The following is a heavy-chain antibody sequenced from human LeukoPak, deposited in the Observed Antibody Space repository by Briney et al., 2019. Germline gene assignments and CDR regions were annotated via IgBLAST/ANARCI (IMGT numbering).Heavy chain of an antibody. V-gene: IGHV3-20*04. Sequence: GGSLRLSCAASGFTFDGYGMSWVRQAPGKGLEWVSGINWNGGSTGYADSVKGRFTISRDNAKNSLYLQMNSLRAEDTALYYCARVGRGENRGYYYYYYKDGWGKRTTVTVSS. CDR1: GFTFDGYG. CDR3: ARVGRGENRGYYYYYYKDG. CDR2: INWNGGST. J-gene: IGHJ6*03. D-gene: IGHD3-10*01.